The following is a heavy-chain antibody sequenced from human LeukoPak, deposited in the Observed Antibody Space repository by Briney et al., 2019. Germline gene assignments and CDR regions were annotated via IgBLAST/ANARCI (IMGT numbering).Heavy chain of an antibody. Sequence: ASVKVSCKASGYTFSTYGISWVRQAPGQGLEWMGWISGYNDHTNSAQKFQGRVTMTTDTSTRTAYMELRSLRSDDTAVYYCARDGVAVAELLDYWGQGTLVTVSS. D-gene: IGHD6-19*01. CDR1: GYTFSTYG. V-gene: IGHV1-18*01. J-gene: IGHJ4*02. CDR3: ARDGVAVAELLDY. CDR2: ISGYNDHT.